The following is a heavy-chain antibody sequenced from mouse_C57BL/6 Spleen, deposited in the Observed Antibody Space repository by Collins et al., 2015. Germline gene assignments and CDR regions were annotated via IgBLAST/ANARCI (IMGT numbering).Heavy chain of an antibody. V-gene: IGHV3-2*02. Sequence: DVQLQESGPGLVKPSQSLSLTCTVTGYSITSDYAWNWIRQFPGNKLEWMGYISYSGSTSYNPSLKSRISITRDTSKNQFFLQLNSVTTEDTATYYCARGVSDYWGQGTTLTVSS. CDR1: GYSITSDYA. CDR2: ISYSGST. J-gene: IGHJ2*01. CDR3: ARGVSDY.